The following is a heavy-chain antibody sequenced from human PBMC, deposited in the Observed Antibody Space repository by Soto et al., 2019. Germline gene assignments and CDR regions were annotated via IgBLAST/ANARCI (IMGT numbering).Heavy chain of an antibody. CDR2: MNPNSGNT. CDR1: GYTFTSYD. V-gene: IGHV1-8*01. Sequence: SVKVSCKDSGYTFTSYDINWVRQATGQGLEWMGWMNPNSGNTGYAQKFQGRVTMTRNTSISTAYMELSSLRSEDTAVYYCARDYYYGSGSANWFDPWGQGTLVTVSS. J-gene: IGHJ5*02. D-gene: IGHD3-10*01. CDR3: ARDYYYGSGSANWFDP.